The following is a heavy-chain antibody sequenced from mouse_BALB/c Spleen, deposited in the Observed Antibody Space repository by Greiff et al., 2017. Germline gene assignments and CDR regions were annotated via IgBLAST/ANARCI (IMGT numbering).Heavy chain of an antibody. CDR3: ARGRDAMDY. CDR1: GYTFTSYW. Sequence: QVQLQQSGAELVKPGAPVKLSCKASGYTFTSYWMNWVKQRPGRGLEWIGRIDPSDSETHYNQKFKDKATLTVDKSSSTAYIQLSSLTSEDSAVYYCARGRDAMDYWGQGTSVTVSS. CDR2: IDPSDSET. V-gene: IGHV1-69*02. J-gene: IGHJ4*01.